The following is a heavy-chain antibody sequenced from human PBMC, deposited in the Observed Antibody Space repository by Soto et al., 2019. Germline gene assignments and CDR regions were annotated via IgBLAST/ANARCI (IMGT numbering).Heavy chain of an antibody. D-gene: IGHD6-19*01. V-gene: IGHV3-23*01. CDR2: ISGSGGST. CDR1: GFTFSSYA. J-gene: IGHJ4*02. Sequence: PGGSLRLSCAASGFTFSSYAMSWVRQAPGKGLEWVSAISGSGGSTYYADSVKGRFTISRDNSKNTLYLQMNSLRAEDTAVYYCAKTLQYWSAAVAGPAYFDYWGQGTLVTVSS. CDR3: AKTLQYWSAAVAGPAYFDY.